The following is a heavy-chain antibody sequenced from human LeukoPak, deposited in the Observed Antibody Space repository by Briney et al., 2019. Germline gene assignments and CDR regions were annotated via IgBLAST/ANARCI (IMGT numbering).Heavy chain of an antibody. J-gene: IGHJ4*02. Sequence: ASVKVSCKASRYTFTSYYMHWVRQAPGQGLEWMGIINPSGGSTSYAQKFQGRVTMTRDTSTSTDYMELSSLRSEDTAVYHCARGSRFGELSWGQGTLVTVSS. CDR3: ARGSRFGELS. D-gene: IGHD3-10*01. V-gene: IGHV1-46*01. CDR1: RYTFTSYY. CDR2: INPSGGST.